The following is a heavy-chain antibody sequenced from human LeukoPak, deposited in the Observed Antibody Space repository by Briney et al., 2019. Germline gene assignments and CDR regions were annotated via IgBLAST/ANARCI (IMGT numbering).Heavy chain of an antibody. Sequence: GGSLRLSCAASGFTFSSRAMGWVRQAPGKGLEWVSAIGGGGTTYYADSVKGRFTISRDNSKNTVSLQMMSLRADDTAVYYRATSPEYDYWGQGTLVTVSS. V-gene: IGHV3-23*01. J-gene: IGHJ4*02. CDR3: ATSPEYDY. CDR2: IGGGGTT. D-gene: IGHD1-14*01. CDR1: GFTFSSRA.